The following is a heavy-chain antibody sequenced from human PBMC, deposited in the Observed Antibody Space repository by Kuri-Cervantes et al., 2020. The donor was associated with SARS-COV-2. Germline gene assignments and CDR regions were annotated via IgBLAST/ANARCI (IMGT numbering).Heavy chain of an antibody. CDR3: AKELKGGYSSSWYFDY. Sequence: GGSLRLPCAASGFTFSSYAMSWVRQAPGKGLEWVSAISGSGGGTYYADSVKGRFTISRDNSKNTLYLQMNSLRAEDTAVYYCAKELKGGYSSSWYFDYWGQGTLVTVSS. J-gene: IGHJ4*02. CDR2: ISGSGGGT. V-gene: IGHV3-23*01. D-gene: IGHD6-13*01. CDR1: GFTFSSYA.